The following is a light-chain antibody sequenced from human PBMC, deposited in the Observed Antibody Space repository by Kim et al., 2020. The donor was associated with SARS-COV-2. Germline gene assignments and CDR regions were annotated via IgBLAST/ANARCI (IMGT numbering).Light chain of an antibody. CDR1: QSVSGSS. V-gene: IGKV3-20*01. J-gene: IGKJ1*01. Sequence: APGERATLACRTSQSVSGSSLAWYQQKPGQAPRLLIYGASSRATGIPDRFSGSGSGTDFTLTISRLEPEDFAVYSCQQYGTSPWTFGQGTKVDI. CDR3: QQYGTSPWT. CDR2: GAS.